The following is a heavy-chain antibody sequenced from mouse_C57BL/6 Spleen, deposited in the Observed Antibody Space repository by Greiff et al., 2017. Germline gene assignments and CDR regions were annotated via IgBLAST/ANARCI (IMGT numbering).Heavy chain of an antibody. CDR1: GYTFTSYW. CDR2: IYPGSGST. J-gene: IGHJ1*03. V-gene: IGHV1-55*01. D-gene: IGHD2-3*01. CDR3: GRGDGYSWYFDV. Sequence: QVQLQQPGAELVKPGASVKMSCKASGYTFTSYWITWVKQRPGQGLEWIGDIYPGSGSTNYNEKFKIKVTLTVDTSSSTAYMQLSSLTSADSAVYYCGRGDGYSWYFDVWGTGTTVTVAS.